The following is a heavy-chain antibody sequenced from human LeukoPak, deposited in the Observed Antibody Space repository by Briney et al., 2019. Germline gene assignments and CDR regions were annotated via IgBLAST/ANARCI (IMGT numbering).Heavy chain of an antibody. CDR2: IYHSGST. J-gene: IGHJ6*02. Sequence: PSQTLSLTCAVSGGSISSGGYSWSWIRQPPGTGLEWIVYIYHSGSTYYNPSLKSRVTISVDRSKNQFSLQLSSVTAADTAVYYCARVPSLDGMDVWGQGTTVTVSS. CDR3: ARVPSLDGMDV. V-gene: IGHV4-30-2*01. CDR1: GGSISSGGYS.